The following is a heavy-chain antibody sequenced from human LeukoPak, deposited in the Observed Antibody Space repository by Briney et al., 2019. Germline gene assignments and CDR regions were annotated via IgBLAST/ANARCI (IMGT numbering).Heavy chain of an antibody. V-gene: IGHV3-7*01. CDR3: AKEGAYPIVTYDS. D-gene: IGHD4-11*01. CDR1: GFTFSSYW. J-gene: IGHJ5*01. Sequence: HPGGSLRLSCAASGFTFSSYWMSWVRQAPGKGLEWVANIKQDGSEKYYVDSVKGRFTISRDNAKNSLYLQMDSLRAEDTAVYYCAKEGAYPIVTYDSWGQGALVTVSS. CDR2: IKQDGSEK.